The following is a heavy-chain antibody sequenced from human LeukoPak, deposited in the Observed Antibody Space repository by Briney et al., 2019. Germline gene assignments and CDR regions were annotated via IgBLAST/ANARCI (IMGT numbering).Heavy chain of an antibody. CDR1: GFTFSNYG. CDR2: ISTDGSNK. CDR3: AKDSNTTWFGGDSQ. D-gene: IGHD3-10*01. V-gene: IGHV3-30*18. J-gene: IGHJ4*02. Sequence: GRSLRLSCAASGFTFSNYGLHWVRQAPGKGLEWVALISTDGSNKDYADSVKGRFTISRDNSKNTLYLQMNRLRGEDTAVYYCAKDSNTTWFGGDSQWGQGTLVTVSS.